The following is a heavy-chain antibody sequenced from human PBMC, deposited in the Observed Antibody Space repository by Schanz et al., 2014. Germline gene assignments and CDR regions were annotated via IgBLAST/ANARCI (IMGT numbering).Heavy chain of an antibody. V-gene: IGHV3-23*01. D-gene: IGHD1-26*01. CDR3: ARNRGSGGQNWYFDL. Sequence: EVQLLESGGGLVQPGGSLRLSCAASGFTFSSYAMCWVRQAPGKGLEWVSYIGNGGVTIYYADSVKGRFTISRDNSKNTLYLQLNSLRADDTAVYYCARNRGSGGQNWYFDLWGRGTLVTVSS. CDR2: IGNGGVTI. J-gene: IGHJ2*01. CDR1: GFTFSSYA.